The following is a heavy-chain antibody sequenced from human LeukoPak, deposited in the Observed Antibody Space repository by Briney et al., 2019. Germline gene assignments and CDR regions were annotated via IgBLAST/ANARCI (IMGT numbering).Heavy chain of an antibody. J-gene: IGHJ4*02. CDR1: GGPFSGFY. Sequence: PSETLSLTCALYGGPFSGFYWSGIRQPPGKGLEWIGEINHSGSTNYNPSLKSRVTISVDTSKHQISLTLGSVNAADTAVYYCARGIGLRYFDLFRSPVDFWGERTLLSVSS. CDR3: ARGIGLRYFDLFRSPVDF. CDR2: INHSGST. V-gene: IGHV4-34*01. D-gene: IGHD3-9*01.